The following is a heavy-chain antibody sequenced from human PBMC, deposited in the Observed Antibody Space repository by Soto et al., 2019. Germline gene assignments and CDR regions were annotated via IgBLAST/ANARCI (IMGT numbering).Heavy chain of an antibody. V-gene: IGHV4-4*07. Sequence: LSLTCTVSGASISGFYWSWIRKSAGKGLEWIGRIYATGTTDYNPSLKSRVMMSVDTSKKQFSLKLRSVTAADTAVYYCVRGGTKTLRDWFDPWGQGISVTVS. D-gene: IGHD1-1*01. CDR3: VRGGTKTLRDWFDP. CDR2: IYATGTT. J-gene: IGHJ5*02. CDR1: GASISGFY.